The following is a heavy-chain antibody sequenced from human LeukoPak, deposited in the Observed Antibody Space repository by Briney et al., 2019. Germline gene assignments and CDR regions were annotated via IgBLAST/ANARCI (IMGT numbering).Heavy chain of an antibody. Sequence: SETLSLTCAVYGGSFSAYYWSWIRQPPGKGLEWIGEINHSGSTNYNPSLKSRVTMSVDTSKNQFSLKLSSVTAADTAVYYCARDASPYCSGGSCSVDYWGQGTLVTVSS. V-gene: IGHV4-34*01. CDR2: INHSGST. D-gene: IGHD2-15*01. CDR3: ARDASPYCSGGSCSVDY. CDR1: GGSFSAYY. J-gene: IGHJ4*02.